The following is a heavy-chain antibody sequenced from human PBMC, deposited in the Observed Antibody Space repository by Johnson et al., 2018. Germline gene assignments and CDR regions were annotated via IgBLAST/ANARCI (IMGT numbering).Heavy chain of an antibody. CDR3: ARPSLAYCGGDCYWEAFDI. CDR1: GFTFDDYG. CDR2: ISWNGVST. J-gene: IGHJ3*02. V-gene: IGHV3-20*01. Sequence: VQLQESGGGVVRPGGSLRLACAASGFTFDDYGMSWVRQAPGKGLEWVSGISWNGVSTGYTDSVKGRFTISRDNAKNSLYLQMNSLRAEDTALYHCARPSLAYCGGDCYWEAFDIWGQGTMVTVSS. D-gene: IGHD2-21*02.